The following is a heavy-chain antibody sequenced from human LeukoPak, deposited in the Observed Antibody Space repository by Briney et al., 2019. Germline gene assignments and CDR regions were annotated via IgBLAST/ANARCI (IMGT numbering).Heavy chain of an antibody. V-gene: IGHV3-48*03. J-gene: IGHJ4*02. D-gene: IGHD5-12*01. Sequence: QPGGSLRLSCSASGFAFSGREMAWVRQARGKGLEGVSYISSNGKTILHADSVKGRITISRDNAKKSLYLQLGGLRVEDSAFYYCVRASYTGFDLHFDQWGQGTLVTVSS. CDR3: VRASYTGFDLHFDQ. CDR1: GFAFSGRE. CDR2: ISSNGKTI.